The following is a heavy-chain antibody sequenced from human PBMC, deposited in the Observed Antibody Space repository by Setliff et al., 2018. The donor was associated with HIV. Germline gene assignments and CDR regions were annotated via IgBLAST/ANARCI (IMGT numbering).Heavy chain of an antibody. Sequence: KTSETLSLTCTVSGGSVSLYYWNWMRQPVGKGLEWIGRLFTSGKTIFSPSLKSRVSMSVDTSKNAVSLKLDSVTAGDSAVYFCARDLFNEWQGHYYYYMDVWGKGTTVTVS. CDR1: GGSVSLYY. J-gene: IGHJ6*03. CDR3: ARDLFNEWQGHYYYYMDV. D-gene: IGHD3-3*01. V-gene: IGHV4-4*07. CDR2: LFTSGKT.